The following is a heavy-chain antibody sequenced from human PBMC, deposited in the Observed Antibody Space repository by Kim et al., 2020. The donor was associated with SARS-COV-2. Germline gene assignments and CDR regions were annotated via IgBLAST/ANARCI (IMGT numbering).Heavy chain of an antibody. V-gene: IGHV5-51*01. J-gene: IGHJ4*02. Sequence: TRYSPPFQGQVTISADKSISTAYLQWSSLKASDTAMYYCARLKGGWWYFDYWGQGTLVTVSS. CDR2: T. CDR3: ARLKGGWWYFDY. D-gene: IGHD6-19*01.